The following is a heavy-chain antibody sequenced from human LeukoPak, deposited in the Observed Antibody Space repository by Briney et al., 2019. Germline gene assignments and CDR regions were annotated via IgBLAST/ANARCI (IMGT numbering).Heavy chain of an antibody. J-gene: IGHJ4*02. CDR1: GFTFSNYV. CDR3: ARGVTTVDF. Sequence: PGGSLRLSCAASGFTFSNYVMHWVRQAPGKGLEWVAGIWYDGSSKYYADSVKGRFTISRDNSKNTLYVQMNSLRAGDTAVYHCARGVTTVDFWGQGTLVTVSS. D-gene: IGHD4-17*01. CDR2: IWYDGSSK. V-gene: IGHV3-33*01.